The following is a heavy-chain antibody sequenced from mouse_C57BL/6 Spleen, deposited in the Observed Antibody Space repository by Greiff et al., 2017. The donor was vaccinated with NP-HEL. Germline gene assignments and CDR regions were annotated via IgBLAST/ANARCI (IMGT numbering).Heavy chain of an antibody. CDR2: INPNNGGT. D-gene: IGHD4-1*01. Sequence: EVQLQQSGPELVKPGASVKISCKASGYTFTDYYMNWVKQSHGKSLEWIGDINPNNGGTSYNQKFKGKATLTVDKSSSTAYMELRSLTSEDSAVYYCAKMLNWDGYFDYWGQGTTLTVSS. V-gene: IGHV1-26*01. CDR1: GYTFTDYY. CDR3: AKMLNWDGYFDY. J-gene: IGHJ2*01.